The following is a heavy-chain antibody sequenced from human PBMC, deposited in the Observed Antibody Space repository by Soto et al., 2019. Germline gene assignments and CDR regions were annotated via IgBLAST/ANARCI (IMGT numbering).Heavy chain of an antibody. J-gene: IGHJ4*02. D-gene: IGHD3-10*01. CDR1: GFPFSSYG. Sequence: ESGGGVVLPGRSLRLSCAASGFPFSSYGMHWVREAPGKGLEWVAVISYDGSNKYYADSVKGRFTISRDNSASTLYLQMNSLRPEDTALYYCVGGQYYFDYRGQGTLVTVSP. CDR3: VGGQYYFDY. V-gene: IGHV3-30*03. CDR2: ISYDGSNK.